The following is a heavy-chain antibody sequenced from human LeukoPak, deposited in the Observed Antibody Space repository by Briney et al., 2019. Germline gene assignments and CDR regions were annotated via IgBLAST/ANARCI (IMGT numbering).Heavy chain of an antibody. CDR2: IWYDGSNK. CDR3: AREGKITMIVDY. V-gene: IGHV3-33*01. CDR1: GFTFSSYG. J-gene: IGHJ4*02. D-gene: IGHD3-22*01. Sequence: TGGSLRLSCAASGFTFSSYGMHWVRQAPGKGLEWVAAIWYDGSNKYYADSVKGRFTISRDNSKNTLYLQMNSLRAEDTAVYYCAREGKITMIVDYWGQGTLVTVSS.